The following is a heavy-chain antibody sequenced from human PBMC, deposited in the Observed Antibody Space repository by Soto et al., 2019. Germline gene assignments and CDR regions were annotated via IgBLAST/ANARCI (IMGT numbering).Heavy chain of an antibody. CDR1: GFTFNTYA. CDR3: AKEGDYYGMDV. D-gene: IGHD3-16*01. Sequence: GGSLRLSCAASGFTFNTYAMSWVRQAPGKGLEWVSAISDSASSTYYADSVKGRFTISRDNSKNTVNLQMNNLRAEDTALYYCAKEGDYYGMDVWGQGTTVTVSS. CDR2: ISDSASST. J-gene: IGHJ6*02. V-gene: IGHV3-23*01.